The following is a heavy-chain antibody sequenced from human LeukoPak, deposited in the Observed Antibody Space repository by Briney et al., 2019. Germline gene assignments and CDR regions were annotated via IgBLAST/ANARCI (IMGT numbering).Heavy chain of an antibody. CDR2: ISGSGGST. CDR3: AKDQAPYYYDSSGYYCYFDY. J-gene: IGHJ4*02. Sequence: PGGPLRLSCAASGFTFSGYAMSWVRQAPGKGLEWVSAISGSGGSTYYADSVKGRFTISRDNSKNTLYLQMNSLRAEDTAVYYCAKDQAPYYYDSSGYYCYFDYWGQGTLVTVSS. V-gene: IGHV3-23*01. D-gene: IGHD3-22*01. CDR1: GFTFSGYA.